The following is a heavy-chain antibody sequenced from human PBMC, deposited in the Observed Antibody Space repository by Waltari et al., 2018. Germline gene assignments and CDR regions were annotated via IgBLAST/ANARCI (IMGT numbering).Heavy chain of an antibody. D-gene: IGHD4-4*01. J-gene: IGHJ5*02. CDR2: IYHSGST. Sequence: QLQLQESGSGLVKPSQTLSLTCAVSGGSISSGGYSWSWIRQPPGKGLEWIGYIYHSGSTYYNPSLKSRVTISVDRSKNQFSLKLSSVTAADTAVYYCARAILRITVTTFAGWFDPWGQGTLVTVSS. CDR1: GGSISSGGYS. CDR3: ARAILRITVTTFAGWFDP. V-gene: IGHV4-30-2*01.